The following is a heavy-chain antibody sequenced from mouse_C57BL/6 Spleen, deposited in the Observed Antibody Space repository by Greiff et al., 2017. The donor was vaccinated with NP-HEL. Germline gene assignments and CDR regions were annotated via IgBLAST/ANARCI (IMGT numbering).Heavy chain of an antibody. CDR2: IDPETGGT. CDR1: GYTFTDYE. CDR3: TTAGYDYEYFDY. V-gene: IGHV1-15*01. Sequence: QVQLQQSGAELVRPGASVTLSCKASGYTFTDYEMHWVKQTPVHGLEWIGAIDPETGGTAYNQKFKGKAILTADKSSSTPYMELRSLTSEDSAVYYCTTAGYDYEYFDYWGQGTTLTVSS. D-gene: IGHD2-4*01. J-gene: IGHJ2*01.